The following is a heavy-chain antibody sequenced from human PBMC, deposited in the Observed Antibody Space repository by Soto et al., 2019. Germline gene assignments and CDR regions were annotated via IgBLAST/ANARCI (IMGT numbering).Heavy chain of an antibody. Sequence: GSLRLSCAASGFTFSSYGIHWCRHSPGKGLEWVAFISYDGSNKYYADSVKGRFTISRDNSKNTLYLQMNSLRAEDTAVYYCAQGRGTTNINYFDYWGQGTLVTVSS. D-gene: IGHD1-26*01. J-gene: IGHJ4*02. CDR1: GFTFSSYG. CDR3: AQGRGTTNINYFDY. V-gene: IGHV3-30*02. CDR2: ISYDGSNK.